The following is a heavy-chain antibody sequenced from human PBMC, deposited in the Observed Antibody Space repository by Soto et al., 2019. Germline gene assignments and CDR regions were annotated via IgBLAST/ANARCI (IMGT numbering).Heavy chain of an antibody. CDR2: ITFDGQSQ. CDR1: GFIFSDYA. J-gene: IGHJ4*02. D-gene: IGHD5-12*01. CDR3: ARDRGYSNSVPGY. Sequence: GGSLRLSCAASGFIFSDYAMHWVRQAPGKGLEWVAIITFDGQSQYYADSMKGRFTISRDNSHNTLYLQVESVTAEDTAVYYCARDRGYSNSVPGYWGQGTLVTVSS. V-gene: IGHV3-30*04.